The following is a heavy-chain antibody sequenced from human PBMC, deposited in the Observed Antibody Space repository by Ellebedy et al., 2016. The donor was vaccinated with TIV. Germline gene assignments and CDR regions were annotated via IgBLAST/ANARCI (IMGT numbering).Heavy chain of an antibody. CDR1: GFTVSTYD. CDR2: IGIAGDT. V-gene: IGHV3-13*01. Sequence: GESLKISCGASGFTVSTYDMHWVRQAKGKGLEWVSVIGIAGDTYYSGSVKGRFTISREDAKNSLYLQMNSLRAGDTAVYYCARTAAGTYFDFWGQGTLVSVSS. D-gene: IGHD6-19*01. J-gene: IGHJ4*02. CDR3: ARTAAGTYFDF.